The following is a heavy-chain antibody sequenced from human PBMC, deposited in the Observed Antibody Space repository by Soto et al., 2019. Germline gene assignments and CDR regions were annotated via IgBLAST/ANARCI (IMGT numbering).Heavy chain of an antibody. J-gene: IGHJ6*02. V-gene: IGHV3-23*01. CDR2: ISGSSGST. CDR3: PNDVQSCRSTSCARDYYGMDV. CDR1: GFTFSSYA. D-gene: IGHD2-2*01. Sequence: GGSLRLSCAASGFTFSSYAMNWVRQAPGKGLEWVSAISGSSGSTYYADSVKGRFTISRDNSKNTLYLQMNSLRAEDTAVYYRPNDVQSCRSTSCARDYYGMDVWGPRTTVTVSS.